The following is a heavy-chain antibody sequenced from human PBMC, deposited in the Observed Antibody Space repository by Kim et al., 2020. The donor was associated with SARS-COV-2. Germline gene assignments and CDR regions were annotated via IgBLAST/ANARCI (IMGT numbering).Heavy chain of an antibody. CDR3: ARPQYSGYDLGDFDY. D-gene: IGHD5-12*01. Sequence: GGSLRLSCAASGFTFSSYWMHWVRQAPGKGLVWVSRINSDGSSTSYADSVKGRFTISRDNAKNTLYLQMNSLRAEDTAVYYCARPQYSGYDLGDFDYWGQGTLVTVSS. CDR1: GFTFSSYW. CDR2: INSDGSST. J-gene: IGHJ4*02. V-gene: IGHV3-74*01.